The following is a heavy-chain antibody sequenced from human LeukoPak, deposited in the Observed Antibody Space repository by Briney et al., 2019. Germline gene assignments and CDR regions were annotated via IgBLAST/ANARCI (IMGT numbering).Heavy chain of an antibody. D-gene: IGHD3-22*01. Sequence: GGSLRLSCAASGFTFSSYAMSWVRQAPGRGLEWVSVISASGGRTSYADSVKGRFTVSRNNSKNTVYLQMNSLRAEDTAVYCCVEGGAPSYYYGSGDAYFDYWGQGPLVSVSS. V-gene: IGHV3-23*01. CDR3: VEGGAPSYYYGSGDAYFDY. CDR1: GFTFSSYA. CDR2: ISASGGRT. J-gene: IGHJ4*02.